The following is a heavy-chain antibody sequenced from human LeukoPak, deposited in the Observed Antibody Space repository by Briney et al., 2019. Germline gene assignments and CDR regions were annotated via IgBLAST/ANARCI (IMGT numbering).Heavy chain of an antibody. D-gene: IGHD6-13*01. CDR3: ARELSVAAAGRAFYYYYGMDV. V-gene: IGHV4-34*01. CDR2: INHSGST. CDR1: GGSFSGYY. J-gene: IGHJ6*02. Sequence: SETLSLTCAVYGGSFSGYYWSWIRQPPGKGLEWIGEINHSGSTNYNPSLKSRVTISVDTSMNQFSLKLSSVTAADTAVYYCARELSVAAAGRAFYYYYGMDVWGQGTPVTVSS.